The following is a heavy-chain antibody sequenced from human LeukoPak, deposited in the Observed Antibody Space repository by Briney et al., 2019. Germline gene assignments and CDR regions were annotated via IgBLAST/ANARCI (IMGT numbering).Heavy chain of an antibody. CDR3: ARVGGEQWLVIGGY. J-gene: IGHJ4*02. V-gene: IGHV1-18*01. CDR1: GYTFTNYG. D-gene: IGHD6-19*01. Sequence: ASVKVSCKAAGYTFTNYGISWVRQAPGQGLEWMGWISASNGNTNYAQRLQGRVTMTTDTSTSTAYMELRSLRSDDTAVYYCARVGGEQWLVIGGYWGQGTLVTVSS. CDR2: ISASNGNT.